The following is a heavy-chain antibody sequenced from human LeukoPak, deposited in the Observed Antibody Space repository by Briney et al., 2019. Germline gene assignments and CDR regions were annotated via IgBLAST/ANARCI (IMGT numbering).Heavy chain of an antibody. CDR2: IKQDGTEK. Sequence: GGSLRLSSAASGFTFRSYWMSWVRQAPGQGLEWVANIKQDGTEKYYVDSVKGRFTISRDNSKNTLYLQMNSLRAEDTAVYYCVRVGTTVTTGTSFCDYWGQGALVTVSS. J-gene: IGHJ4*02. CDR3: VRVGTTVTTGTSFCDY. CDR1: GFTFRSYW. V-gene: IGHV3-7*01. D-gene: IGHD4-17*01.